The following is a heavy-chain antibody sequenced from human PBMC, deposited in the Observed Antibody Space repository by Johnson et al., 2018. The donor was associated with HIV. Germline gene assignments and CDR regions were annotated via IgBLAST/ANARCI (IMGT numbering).Heavy chain of an antibody. D-gene: IGHD3-16*01. Sequence: QEQLVESGGGVVQPGRSLRLSCAASGFTFTSYPMHWVRQAPGKGLEWVAVISFDGSNKYSADSVKGRFTISRDNSKNTLFLQMNSLRDEDTAVYYCAKSAASAGGDDAFDIWGQGTMVTVSS. CDR2: ISFDGSNK. J-gene: IGHJ3*02. V-gene: IGHV3-30*18. CDR1: GFTFTSYP. CDR3: AKSAASAGGDDAFDI.